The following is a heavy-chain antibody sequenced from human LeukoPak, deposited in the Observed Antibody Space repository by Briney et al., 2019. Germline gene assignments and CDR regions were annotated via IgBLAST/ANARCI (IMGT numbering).Heavy chain of an antibody. Sequence: ASVKVSCKASGYTFTGHYMHWVRQAPGQGLEWMGWINPNSGGTNYAQKFQGRVTMTRDTSISTAYMELSRLRSDDTAVYYCARGVRYSYGPIDYWGQGTLVTVSS. D-gene: IGHD5-18*01. J-gene: IGHJ4*02. CDR3: ARGVRYSYGPIDY. V-gene: IGHV1-2*02. CDR2: INPNSGGT. CDR1: GYTFTGHY.